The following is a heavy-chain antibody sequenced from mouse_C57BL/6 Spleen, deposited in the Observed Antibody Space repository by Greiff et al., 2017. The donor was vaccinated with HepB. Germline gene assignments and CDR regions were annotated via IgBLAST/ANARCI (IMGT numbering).Heavy chain of an antibody. Sequence: VQGVESGPGLVQPSQSLSITCTVSGFSLTSYGVHWVRQSPGKGLEWLGVIWSGGSTDYNAAFISRLSISKDNSKSQVFFKMNSLQADDTAIYYCARTDSSGYDWFAYWGQGTLVTVSA. CDR1: GFSLTSYG. V-gene: IGHV2-2*01. J-gene: IGHJ3*01. CDR3: ARTDSSGYDWFAY. CDR2: IWSGGST. D-gene: IGHD3-2*02.